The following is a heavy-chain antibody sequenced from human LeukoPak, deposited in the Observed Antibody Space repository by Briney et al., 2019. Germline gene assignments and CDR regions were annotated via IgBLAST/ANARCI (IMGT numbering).Heavy chain of an antibody. J-gene: IGHJ4*02. CDR3: ARVRFLEWLYPYFDC. V-gene: IGHV1-18*01. Sequence: ASVKVSCKASGYTFTSYGMRWVRPAPGQGLEWMGWISAYNGNTNYAQKLQGRVTMATDTSTSTAYMELRSLRSDDTAVYYCARVRFLEWLYPYFDCWGEGALVTVSS. CDR1: GYTFTSYG. D-gene: IGHD3-3*01. CDR2: ISAYNGNT.